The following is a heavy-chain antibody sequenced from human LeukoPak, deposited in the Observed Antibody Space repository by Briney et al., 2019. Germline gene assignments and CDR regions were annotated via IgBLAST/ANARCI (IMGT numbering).Heavy chain of an antibody. V-gene: IGHV4-39*07. CDR2: IYYSGST. J-gene: IGHJ4*02. CDR1: GGSISSSSYY. Sequence: TSETLSLTCTVSGGSISSSSYYWGWIRQPPGKGLEWIGSIYYSGSTYYNPSLKSRVTISVDTSKNQFSLKLSSVTAADTAVYYCARVYDILTGLYYFDYWGQGTLVTVSS. CDR3: ARVYDILTGLYYFDY. D-gene: IGHD3-9*01.